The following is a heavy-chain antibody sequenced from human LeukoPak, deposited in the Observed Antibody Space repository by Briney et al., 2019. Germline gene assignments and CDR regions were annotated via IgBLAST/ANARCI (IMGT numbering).Heavy chain of an antibody. V-gene: IGHV3-21*01. CDR3: ARGLVGATEDY. CDR2: ISSSSSYI. CDR1: GFTFSSYS. Sequence: GGSLRLSCAASGFTFSSYSMNWGRQAPGKGLEWVSSISSSSSYIYYADSVKGRFTISRDNAKNSLYLQMNSLRAEDTAVYYCARGLVGATEDYWGQGTLVTVSS. J-gene: IGHJ4*02. D-gene: IGHD1-26*01.